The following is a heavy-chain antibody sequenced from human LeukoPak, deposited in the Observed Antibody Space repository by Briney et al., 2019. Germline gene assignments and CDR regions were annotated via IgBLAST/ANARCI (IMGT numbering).Heavy chain of an antibody. Sequence: PSEPLSLPCTVSGGSISSSTYYWGWIRQPPGKGLEWVGSIYYSGTTDYNPSLKSRVTISVDTSKNQFSLKLSSVTAADTAVYYCARHHSSSWYAPFDYWGQGTLVTVSS. CDR1: GGSISSSTYY. V-gene: IGHV4-39*01. CDR2: IYYSGTT. D-gene: IGHD6-13*01. CDR3: ARHHSSSWYAPFDY. J-gene: IGHJ4*02.